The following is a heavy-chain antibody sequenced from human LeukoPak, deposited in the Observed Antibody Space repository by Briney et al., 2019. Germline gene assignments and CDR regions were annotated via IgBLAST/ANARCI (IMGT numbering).Heavy chain of an antibody. Sequence: KTGGSLRLSCAASGFTFSSYSMNWVRQAPGKGLEWVSSISSSSSYIYYADSVKGRFTISRDNAKNSLYLQMNSLRAEDTAVYYCARYMEFGNYYMDVWGKGTTVTVSS. CDR3: ARYMEFGNYYMDV. CDR2: ISSSSSYI. V-gene: IGHV3-21*01. D-gene: IGHD3-10*01. J-gene: IGHJ6*03. CDR1: GFTFSSYS.